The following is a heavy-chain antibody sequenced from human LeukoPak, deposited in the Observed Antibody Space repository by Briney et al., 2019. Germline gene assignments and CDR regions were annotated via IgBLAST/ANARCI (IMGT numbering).Heavy chain of an antibody. D-gene: IGHD5-12*01. J-gene: IGHJ4*02. CDR2: ISGSGGST. Sequence: PGGSLRLSCAASGFTFSSYAMSWVRQAPGKWLEGVSAISGSGGSTYYADSVKGRFTISRDNSKNTLYLQMNSLRAEDTAVYYCAKEGYSGYDFAFLDYWGQGTLVTVSS. CDR3: AKEGYSGYDFAFLDY. V-gene: IGHV3-23*01. CDR1: GFTFSSYA.